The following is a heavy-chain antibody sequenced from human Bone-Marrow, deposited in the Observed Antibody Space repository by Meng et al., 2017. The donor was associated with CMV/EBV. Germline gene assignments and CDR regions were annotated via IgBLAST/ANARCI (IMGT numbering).Heavy chain of an antibody. CDR3: ARDGYSGSYWGYFDY. D-gene: IGHD1-26*01. Sequence: GESLKISCAASGFTFSSYSMSWVRQAPGKGLEWVSAISGSGGSTYYADSVKGRFTISRDNSKNTLYLQMNSLRAEDTAVYYCARDGYSGSYWGYFDYWGQGTLVTVSS. V-gene: IGHV3-23*01. CDR2: ISGSGGST. CDR1: GFTFSSYS. J-gene: IGHJ4*02.